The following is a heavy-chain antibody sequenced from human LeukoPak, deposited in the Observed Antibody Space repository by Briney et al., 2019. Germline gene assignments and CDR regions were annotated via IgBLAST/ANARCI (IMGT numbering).Heavy chain of an antibody. CDR3: AKDKGYSSGWYLLDP. CDR1: GFTFSNYG. D-gene: IGHD6-19*01. CDR2: IRYDGSNK. V-gene: IGHV3-30*02. Sequence: GGSLRLSCAASGFTFSNYGMHWVRQAPGKGLEWVAFIRYDGSNKYYADSVKGRFSISRDNSKNTLYLQMNNLRAEDTAVYYCAKDKGYSSGWYLLDPWGQGTLVTVSS. J-gene: IGHJ5*02.